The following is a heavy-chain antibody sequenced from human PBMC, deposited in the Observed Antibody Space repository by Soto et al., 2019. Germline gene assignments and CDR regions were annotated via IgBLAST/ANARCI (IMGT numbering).Heavy chain of an antibody. D-gene: IGHD4-17*01. CDR1: GFTFSSYS. V-gene: IGHV3-21*01. CDR3: ARDRYGDYVVDY. CDR2: ISSSSSYI. Sequence: GGSLRLSCAASGFTFSSYSMNWVRQAPGKGLEWVSSISSSSSYIYYADSVKGRSTISRDNARNSVYLQMNSLRAEDTAVYYCARDRYGDYVVDYWGQGTLVTVSS. J-gene: IGHJ4*02.